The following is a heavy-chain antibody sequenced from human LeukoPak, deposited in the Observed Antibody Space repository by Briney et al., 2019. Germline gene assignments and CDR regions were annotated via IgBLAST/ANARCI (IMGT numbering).Heavy chain of an antibody. V-gene: IGHV4-31*03. CDR2: IYYTGST. Sequence: PSETLSLTCTVSGGSISSGSHYWNWSRQYPGKGLEWIGSIYYTGSTSYNPSLKSRLTISVDTSKNQFSLTVRSVTAADTAVYYCARDITDYYGSGSRGLDVWGQGTTVTVSS. CDR3: ARDITDYYGSGSRGLDV. CDR1: GGSISSGSHY. D-gene: IGHD3-10*01. J-gene: IGHJ6*02.